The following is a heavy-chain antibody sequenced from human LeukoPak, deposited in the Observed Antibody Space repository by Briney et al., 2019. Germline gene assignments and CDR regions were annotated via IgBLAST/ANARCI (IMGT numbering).Heavy chain of an antibody. J-gene: IGHJ4*02. V-gene: IGHV3-21*01. CDR3: ARGEDIVLMVYAMESDLFFDY. CDR2: ISSSSSYI. D-gene: IGHD2-8*01. Sequence: PGGSLRLSCAASGFTFSSYSMNWVRQAPGKGLEWVPSISSSSSYIYYADSVKGRFTISRDNAKNSLYLQMNSLRAEDTAVYYCARGEDIVLMVYAMESDLFFDYWGQGTLVTVSS. CDR1: GFTFSSYS.